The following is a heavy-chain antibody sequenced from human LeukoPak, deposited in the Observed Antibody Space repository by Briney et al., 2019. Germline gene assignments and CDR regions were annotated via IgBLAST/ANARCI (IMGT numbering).Heavy chain of an antibody. V-gene: IGHV4-38-2*02. CDR3: ASQTTVTTLGIFDY. CDR2: MYHSGNT. D-gene: IGHD4-17*01. Sequence: PSETLSVTCTVSDYSISSGYYWGWIRQPPGKGLEWIGSMYHSGNTYYNPSLKSRVTISVDTSKNQFSLKLSSVTAADTALYYCASQTTVTTLGIFDYWGQGTLVTVSS. CDR1: DYSISSGYY. J-gene: IGHJ4*02.